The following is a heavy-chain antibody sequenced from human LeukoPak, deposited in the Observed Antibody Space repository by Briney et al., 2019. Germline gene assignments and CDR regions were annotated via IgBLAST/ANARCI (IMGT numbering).Heavy chain of an antibody. CDR1: GFTFSSYA. J-gene: IGHJ6*02. CDR3: ARGSVQYYYGVDV. V-gene: IGHV3-23*01. CDR2: ISGSGGST. D-gene: IGHD3-10*01. Sequence: GGSLRLSCAASGFTFSSYAMSWVRQAPGKGLEWVSAISGSGGSTYYADSVKGRFTISRDNSKKSVYLQMNSLTAEDTAVYYCARGSVQYYYGVDVWGQGTTVTVPS.